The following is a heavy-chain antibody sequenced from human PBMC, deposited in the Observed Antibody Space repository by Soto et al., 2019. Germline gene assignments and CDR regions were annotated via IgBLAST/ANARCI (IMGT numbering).Heavy chain of an antibody. Sequence: SETLSLTCTVSGGSISSGGYCWSWIRQHPGKGLEWIGYIYYSGSTYYNPSLKSRVTISVDTSKNQFSLKLSSVTAADTAVYYCARENVDIVANYYYGMDVWGQGTTVTVSS. V-gene: IGHV4-31*03. CDR3: ARENVDIVANYYYGMDV. D-gene: IGHD5-12*01. CDR2: IYYSGST. CDR1: GGSISSGGYC. J-gene: IGHJ6*02.